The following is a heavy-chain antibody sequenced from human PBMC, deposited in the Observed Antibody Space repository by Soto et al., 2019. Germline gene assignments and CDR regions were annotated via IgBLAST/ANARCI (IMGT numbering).Heavy chain of an antibody. Sequence: QVVLQESGPGLVKPSQTISLTCAVSGDSIRSGGYYWSWIRQRPGKGLEWIAFIYHSGPTYFHLSLQSRIIISMDTSRNQFFLSLSSVTAADSAVYYCASRHDFGDYPEGFDIWGQGTMVTVAS. J-gene: IGHJ3*02. CDR1: GDSIRSGGYY. D-gene: IGHD4-17*01. CDR2: IYHSGPT. V-gene: IGHV4-31*11. CDR3: ASRHDFGDYPEGFDI.